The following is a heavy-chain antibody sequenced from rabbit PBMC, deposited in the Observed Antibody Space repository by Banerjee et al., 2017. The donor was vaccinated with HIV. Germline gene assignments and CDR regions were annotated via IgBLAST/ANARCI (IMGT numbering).Heavy chain of an antibody. CDR3: ARWGAVGRDYWMFNL. V-gene: IGHV1S40*01. CDR1: GFTFSSSYY. J-gene: IGHJ4*01. Sequence: QSLEESGGDLVKPGASLTLTCTASGFTFSSSYYMCWVRQAPGKGLEWIACIYTGDGNTHYASWAKGRFTISKTSSTTVTLQMTSLTAADTATYFCARWGAVGRDYWMFNLWGPGTLVTVS. CDR2: IYTGDGNT. D-gene: IGHD3-1*01.